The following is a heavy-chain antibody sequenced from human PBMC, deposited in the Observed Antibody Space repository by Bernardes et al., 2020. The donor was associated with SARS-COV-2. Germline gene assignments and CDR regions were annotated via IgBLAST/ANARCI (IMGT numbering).Heavy chain of an antibody. J-gene: IGHJ4*02. V-gene: IGHV3-21*06. D-gene: IGHD1-20*01. Sequence: GGSLRLSCAASGFTFSDYTMNWVRQAPGKGLEWVSSITSSSSIYYADSVKGRFTVSRDNAKNSLYLQMNSLRAEDTAVYYCARGQYKSTSDYWGQGTLVTVSS. CDR2: ITSSSSI. CDR3: ARGQYKSTSDY. CDR1: GFTFSDYT.